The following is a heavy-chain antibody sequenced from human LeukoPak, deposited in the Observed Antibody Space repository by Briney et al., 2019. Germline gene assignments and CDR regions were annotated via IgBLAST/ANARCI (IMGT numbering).Heavy chain of an antibody. CDR3: ARLEDGIWFDP. CDR1: GYSFTSYW. J-gene: IGHJ5*02. Sequence: GESLKISCKGSGYSFTSYWIGWVRQKSGKGLEWMGIIYPDDSDIRYSQAFQGHVTISVDKSISTAYLQWSSLKASDTAMYYCARLEDGIWFDPWGQGTLVTVSS. V-gene: IGHV5-51*01. CDR2: IYPDDSDI.